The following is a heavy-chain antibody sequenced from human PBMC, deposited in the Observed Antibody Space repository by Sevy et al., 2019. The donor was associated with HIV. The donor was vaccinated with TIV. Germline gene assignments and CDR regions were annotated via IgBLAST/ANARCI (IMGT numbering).Heavy chain of an antibody. CDR3: ARPRANYVDHYFFYAMDV. J-gene: IGHJ6*02. Sequence: GGSLRLSCAASGFAFTNYYAMHWVRQAPGKGLEWVALISYDGSDKYYGHSVKGRFTISRDNFKNTLYLQMNSLTTEDTAGYYCARPRANYVDHYFFYAMDVWGQGTTVTVSS. CDR2: ISYDGSDK. D-gene: IGHD4-17*01. V-gene: IGHV3-30-3*01. CDR1: GFAFTNYYA.